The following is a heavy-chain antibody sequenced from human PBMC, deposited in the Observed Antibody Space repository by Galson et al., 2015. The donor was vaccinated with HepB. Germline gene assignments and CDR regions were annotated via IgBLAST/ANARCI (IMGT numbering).Heavy chain of an antibody. V-gene: IGHV4-30-4*01. Sequence: TLSLTCTVSGASIRGGDFFWRWNRQPPGKGLEWLGYIYSSGTSYYKPSLKSRVTLSVDTSKNHFSLSLNSVTAADTAVYYCARVGNYGDFDYWGQGILVTVSS. CDR1: GASIRGGDFF. J-gene: IGHJ4*02. CDR2: IYSSGTS. CDR3: ARVGNYGDFDY. D-gene: IGHD4/OR15-4a*01.